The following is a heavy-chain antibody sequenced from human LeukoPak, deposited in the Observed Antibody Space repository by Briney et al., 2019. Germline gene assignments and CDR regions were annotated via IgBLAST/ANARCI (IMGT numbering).Heavy chain of an antibody. V-gene: IGHV4-59*04. D-gene: IGHD6-13*01. J-gene: IGHJ6*02. CDR2: IYYSGST. Sequence: SETLSLTCTVSGGSINSYYWSWIRQPPGKGLEWIGYIYYSGSTYYNPSLKSRVTISVDTSKNQFSLKLSSVTAADTAVYYCARQARGSLGFGMDVWGQGTTVTVSS. CDR1: GGSINSYY. CDR3: ARQARGSLGFGMDV.